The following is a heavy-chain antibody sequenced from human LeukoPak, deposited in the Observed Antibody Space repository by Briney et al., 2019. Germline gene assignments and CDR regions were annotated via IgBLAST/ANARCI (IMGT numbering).Heavy chain of an antibody. CDR1: GFTFSSYA. Sequence: PGGSLRLSCAASGFTFSSYAMHWVRQAPGKGLEWVAVISYDGSNKYYADSVKGRFTISRDNSKNTLYLQMNSLRAEDTAVYYCARDLLAAAAGTGWFDPWGQGTLVSVSS. CDR2: ISYDGSNK. V-gene: IGHV3-30*04. D-gene: IGHD6-13*01. J-gene: IGHJ5*02. CDR3: ARDLLAAAAGTGWFDP.